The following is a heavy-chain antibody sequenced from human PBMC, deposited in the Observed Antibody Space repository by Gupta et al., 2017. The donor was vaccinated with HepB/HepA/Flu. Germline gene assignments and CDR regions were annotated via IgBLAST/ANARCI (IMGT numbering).Heavy chain of an antibody. V-gene: IGHV3-7*01. D-gene: IGHD6-19*01. CDR3: ARDQLAVAGTGPAY. Sequence: EVQLVESGGGLVQPGGSLRLSCAASGFTFSSYWMSWVRQAPGKGLEWVANIKQDGSEKYYVDSVKGRFTITRDNAKNSMYLQMNSRRAEDTAVYYCARDQLAVAGTGPAYWGQGTLVTVSS. CDR1: GFTFSSYW. J-gene: IGHJ4*02. CDR2: IKQDGSEK.